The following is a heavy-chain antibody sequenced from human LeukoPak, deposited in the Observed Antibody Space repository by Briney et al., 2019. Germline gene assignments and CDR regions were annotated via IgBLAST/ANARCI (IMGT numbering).Heavy chain of an antibody. D-gene: IGHD3-16*01. CDR3: AADGAVSGFDY. J-gene: IGHJ4*02. V-gene: IGHV1-2*02. CDR1: GYTFTGYY. Sequence: ASVKVSCKASGYTFTGYYMHWVRQAPGQGVEWIGWINTISGGTNYAQKFQERVTITRDMSTSTAYMELSSLRSEDTAVYYCAADGAVSGFDYWGQGTLVTVSS. CDR2: INTISGGT.